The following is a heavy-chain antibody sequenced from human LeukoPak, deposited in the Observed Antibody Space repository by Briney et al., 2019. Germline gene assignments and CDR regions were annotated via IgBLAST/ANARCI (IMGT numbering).Heavy chain of an antibody. Sequence: GGSLRLSCAASGFTFSSYGMHWVRQAPGKGLEWVAVISYDGSNKYYADSVKGRFTISRDNSKNTLYLQMNSLRAEDTAVYYCAKGEDVVVPAAVKIDYWGQGTLVTVSS. CDR2: ISYDGSNK. J-gene: IGHJ4*02. CDR3: AKGEDVVVPAAVKIDY. V-gene: IGHV3-30*18. D-gene: IGHD2-2*01. CDR1: GFTFSSYG.